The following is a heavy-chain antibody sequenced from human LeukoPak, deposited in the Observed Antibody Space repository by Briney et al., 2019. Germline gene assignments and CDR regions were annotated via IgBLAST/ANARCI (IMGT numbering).Heavy chain of an antibody. V-gene: IGHV3-21*06. CDR1: GFTFSSYG. CDR3: ARSQGTLPSPFDS. CDR2: ISGSSSYI. J-gene: IGHJ4*01. Sequence: GGSPRRSCAASGFTFSSYGMNWVRRTPGKGLEWVSYISGSSSYIYYADSLKGRFTVSRDNTNTSLYLQMTSLRAEDTAVYYCARSQGTLPSPFDSWGHGTLVTVSP.